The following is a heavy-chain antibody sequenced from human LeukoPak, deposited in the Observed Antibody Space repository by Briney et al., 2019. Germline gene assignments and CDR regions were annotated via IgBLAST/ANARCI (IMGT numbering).Heavy chain of an antibody. CDR1: GYTFTSYY. CDR3: ARDPPPGYSHTGNTFDY. D-gene: IGHD5-18*01. J-gene: IGHJ4*02. Sequence: ASVKVSCKASGYTFTSYYMHWVRQAPGQGLEWMGIINPSGGSTSYAQKFQGRVTMTRDTSTSTVYMELSSLRSEDTAVYYCARDPPPGYSHTGNTFDYWGQGTLVTVS. V-gene: IGHV1-46*01. CDR2: INPSGGST.